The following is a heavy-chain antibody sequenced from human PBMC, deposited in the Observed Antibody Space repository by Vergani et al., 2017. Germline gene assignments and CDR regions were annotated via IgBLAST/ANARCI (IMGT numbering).Heavy chain of an antibody. D-gene: IGHD3-3*01. CDR2: ISSSGSTI. CDR3: ASSITIFGVVIIRSAFDI. Sequence: QVQLVESGGGVVQPGGSLRLSCAASGFTFSDYYMSWIRQAPGKGLEWVSYISSSGSTIYYADSVKGRFTISRDNAKNSLYLQMNSLRAEDTAVYYCASSITIFGVVIIRSAFDIWGQGTMVTVSS. V-gene: IGHV3-11*01. J-gene: IGHJ3*02. CDR1: GFTFSDYY.